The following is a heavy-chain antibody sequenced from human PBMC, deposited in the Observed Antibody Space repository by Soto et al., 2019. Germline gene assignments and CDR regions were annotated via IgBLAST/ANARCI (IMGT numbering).Heavy chain of an antibody. J-gene: IGHJ5*02. V-gene: IGHV3-30-3*01. D-gene: IGHD2-2*02. CDR1: GFGFGGKT. CDR2: IAPDGSQI. CDR3: ATDIHATWLLNS. Sequence: GGSLRLSCAASGFGFGGKTMYWVRQAPGRGLEWVALIAPDGSQIYYADSVKGRFTISRGNSKNTLYLQMDSLRAEDTSLYLCATDIHATWLLNSWGQGTLVTVSS.